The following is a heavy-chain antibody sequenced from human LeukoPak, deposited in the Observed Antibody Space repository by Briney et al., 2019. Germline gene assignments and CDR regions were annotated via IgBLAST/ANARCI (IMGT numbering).Heavy chain of an antibody. J-gene: IGHJ4*02. D-gene: IGHD6-13*01. V-gene: IGHV3-33*01. CDR2: IWYDGSNK. CDR1: GFTFSSYG. Sequence: AGRSLRLSCAASGFTFSSYGMHWVRQAPGKGLEWVAVIWYDGSNKYYADSVKGRFTISRDNSKNTLYLQMSSLRVEDTAIYYCASHWAQQVVSDYWGQGTLVTVSS. CDR3: ASHWAQQVVSDY.